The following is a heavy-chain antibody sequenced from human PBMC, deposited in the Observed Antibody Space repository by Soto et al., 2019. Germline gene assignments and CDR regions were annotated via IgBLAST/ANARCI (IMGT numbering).Heavy chain of an antibody. D-gene: IGHD3-3*01. CDR3: ARLSQRITIFGGPGGWFDP. V-gene: IGHV1-69*01. Sequence: QVQLVQSGAEVKKPGSSVKVSCKASGGTFSSYAISWVRQAPGQGLEWMGVIIPIFGTANYAQKFQGRVTITADESTSTAYMELSSLRSEDTAVYYCARLSQRITIFGGPGGWFDPWGQGTLVTVSS. CDR2: IIPIFGTA. CDR1: GGTFSSYA. J-gene: IGHJ5*02.